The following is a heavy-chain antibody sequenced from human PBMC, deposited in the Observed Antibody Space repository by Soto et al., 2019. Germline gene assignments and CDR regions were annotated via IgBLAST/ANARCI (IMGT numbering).Heavy chain of an antibody. V-gene: IGHV3-23*01. D-gene: IGHD1-1*01. CDR2: ISGSGGSI. CDR3: VKGYWKGDA. Sequence: EVQLLESGGGLVQPGGSLRLSCAASGFTFSTYAMNWVRQAPGNGLEWVSAISGSGGSIHYADSVKGRFTISRDNSKNTLYLQINSLRDEDTAVYHCVKGYWKGDAWGQGTTVTVSS. J-gene: IGHJ6*02. CDR1: GFTFSTYA.